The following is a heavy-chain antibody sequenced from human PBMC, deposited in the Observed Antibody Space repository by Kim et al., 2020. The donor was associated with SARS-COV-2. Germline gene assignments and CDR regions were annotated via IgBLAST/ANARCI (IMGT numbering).Heavy chain of an antibody. CDR1: GYSFTTYW. CDR3: VRAPSGVSNPHYIDY. J-gene: IGHJ4*02. D-gene: IGHD2-8*01. V-gene: IGHV5-51*04. CDR2: MYPGDSDT. Sequence: GESLKISCQGSGYSFTTYWIGWVRLMPGKGLESVGIMYPGDSDTRYSPSFQGHVTISADKPIATAYLQWSSLEASDTAMYYCVRAPSGVSNPHYIDYWGQGTLVTVSS.